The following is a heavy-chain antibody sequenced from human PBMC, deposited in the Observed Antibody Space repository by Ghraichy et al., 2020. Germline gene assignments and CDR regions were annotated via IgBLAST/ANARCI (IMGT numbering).Heavy chain of an antibody. CDR3: ARNPGMTVAGI. CDR1: GGSFSGYY. Sequence: SQTLSLTCVVYGGSFSGYYWSWIRQPPGKGLEWIGEINDSGRTNYNPSLKSRVTISEDTPKNQFSLKLSSVTAADTAVYYCARNPGMTVAGIWGQGTLVTVSS. D-gene: IGHD6-19*01. CDR2: INDSGRT. J-gene: IGHJ4*02. V-gene: IGHV4-34*01.